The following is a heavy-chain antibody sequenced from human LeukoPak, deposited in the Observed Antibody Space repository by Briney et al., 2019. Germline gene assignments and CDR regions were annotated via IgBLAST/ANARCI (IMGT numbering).Heavy chain of an antibody. Sequence: GGSLRLSCAASEFTFSSYAMSWVRQAPGKGLEWVSAISGSGGSTYYADSVKGRFTISRDNSKNTLYLQMNSLRAEDTAVYYCAKDRYYGDYVDAFDIWGQGTMVTVSS. CDR2: ISGSGGST. V-gene: IGHV3-23*01. D-gene: IGHD4-17*01. CDR3: AKDRYYGDYVDAFDI. CDR1: EFTFSSYA. J-gene: IGHJ3*02.